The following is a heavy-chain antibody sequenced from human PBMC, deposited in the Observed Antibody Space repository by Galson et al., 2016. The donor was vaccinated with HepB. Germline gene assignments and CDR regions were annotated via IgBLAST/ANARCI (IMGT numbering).Heavy chain of an antibody. CDR1: GDSVSSNRAA. J-gene: IGHJ2*01. Sequence: CAISGDSVSSNRAAWNWIRQSPSRGLEWLGRTYYRTKWFHDFAIGGKSRIVIHADTWKNQFSLQLKSVTPEDTAVYYCAREGEGPVAYWYLDLWGRGTLVTVSS. V-gene: IGHV6-1*01. CDR2: TYYRTKWFH. CDR3: AREGEGPVAYWYLDL. D-gene: IGHD3-10*01.